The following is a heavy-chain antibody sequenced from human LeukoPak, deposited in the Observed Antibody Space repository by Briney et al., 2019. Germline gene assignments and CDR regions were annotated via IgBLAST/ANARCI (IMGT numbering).Heavy chain of an antibody. CDR2: INHKSGGT. V-gene: IGHV1-2*02. D-gene: IGHD6-13*01. CDR1: GYTFTDYY. J-gene: IGHJ5*02. CDR3: QRDPFIAAAGIFPEGGWFVP. Sequence: GASVTDSFMASGYTFTDYYMHWVRQAPGKGLEGMGWINHKSGGTKYPQKFQGRVTITRDTSNSTVNMDLSRLRYGGKAVYYCQRDPFIAAAGIFPEGGWFVPWGQGTLVTVSS.